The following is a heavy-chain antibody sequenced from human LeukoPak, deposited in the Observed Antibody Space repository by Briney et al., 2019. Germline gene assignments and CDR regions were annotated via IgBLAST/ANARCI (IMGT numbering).Heavy chain of an antibody. CDR1: GYTFTSYG. CDR2: ISAYNGNT. J-gene: IGHJ4*02. D-gene: IGHD4-23*01. CDR3: ARSHDYGGNSANYFDY. V-gene: IGHV1-18*01. Sequence: GASVKVSCKASGYTFTSYGISWVRQAPGQGLEWMGWISAYNGNTNYAQKLQGRVTMTTDTSTSTAYMELRSLRSDDTAVYYCARSHDYGGNSANYFDYWGQGTLVTVSS.